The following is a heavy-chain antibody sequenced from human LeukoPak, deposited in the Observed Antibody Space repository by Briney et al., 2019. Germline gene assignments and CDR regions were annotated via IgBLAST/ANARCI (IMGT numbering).Heavy chain of an antibody. J-gene: IGHJ6*03. CDR3: AKGAWGGSWYHYYYYMDV. D-gene: IGHD6-13*01. CDR2: ISSSGSTI. Sequence: GGSLRLSCAASRFTFSSYEMNWVRQAPGKGLEWVSYISSSGSTIYYADSVKGRFTISRDNSKNTLYLQMNSLRAEDTAVYYCAKGAWGGSWYHYYYYMDVWGKGTTVTVSS. V-gene: IGHV3-48*03. CDR1: RFTFSSYE.